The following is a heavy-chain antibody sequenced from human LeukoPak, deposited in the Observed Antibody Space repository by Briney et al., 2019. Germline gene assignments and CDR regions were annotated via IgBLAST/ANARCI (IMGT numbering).Heavy chain of an antibody. CDR3: ARDGELTVTRRWFDP. J-gene: IGHJ5*02. CDR1: GYSFTSFG. CDR2: ISAYNGDT. D-gene: IGHD4-17*01. Sequence: ASVKVSCKASGYSFTSFGISWVRQAPGQGVEWMGWISAYNGDTNYDQKLQARVTMTTDKSTSTAYMELRSLRSDDTAVYYCARDGELTVTRRWFDPWGQGTLVTVSS. V-gene: IGHV1-18*01.